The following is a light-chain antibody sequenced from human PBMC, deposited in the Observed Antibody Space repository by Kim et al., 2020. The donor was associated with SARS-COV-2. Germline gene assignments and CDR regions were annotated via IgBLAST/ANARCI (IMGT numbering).Light chain of an antibody. V-gene: IGKV3-11*02. J-gene: IGKJ4*01. Sequence: TNLAWYQQKPGQAPRILIYDIANRATGIPDRFSGSGSGRDFTLTISRLESADVAVYYCQQHNSFPLTFGGGTKVDIK. CDR1: TN. CDR2: DIA. CDR3: QQHNSFPLT.